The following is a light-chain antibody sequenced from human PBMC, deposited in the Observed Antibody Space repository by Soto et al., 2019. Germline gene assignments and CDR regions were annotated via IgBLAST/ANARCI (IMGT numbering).Light chain of an antibody. Sequence: DIQMTQSPSSLSASVGDRVTLTCRARQSITNRLAWYQQKPGKAPKVLIYDASNLEYGVPSRFSGSGSGTEFILTISSLQPDDFATYYCQHYGGMWTFGQGTKVDIK. V-gene: IGKV1-5*01. J-gene: IGKJ1*01. CDR2: DAS. CDR3: QHYGGMWT. CDR1: QSITNR.